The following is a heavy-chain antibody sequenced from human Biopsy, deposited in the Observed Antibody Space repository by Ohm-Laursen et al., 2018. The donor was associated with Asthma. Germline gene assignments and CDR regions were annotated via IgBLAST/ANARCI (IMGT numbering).Heavy chain of an antibody. CDR1: GFTVSRDH. Sequence: GSLRLSCTASGFTVSRDHMFWVRQAPGKGLEWVSVIYSGGTSDTADSVRGRFTISRDFYKNTLYLQMNSLTPDDTAVYFCARDSLGISGTIYWYDWWGQGTLVTVSS. J-gene: IGHJ4*02. V-gene: IGHV3-53*05. CDR3: ARDSLGISGTIYWYDW. CDR2: IYSGGTS. D-gene: IGHD1-7*01.